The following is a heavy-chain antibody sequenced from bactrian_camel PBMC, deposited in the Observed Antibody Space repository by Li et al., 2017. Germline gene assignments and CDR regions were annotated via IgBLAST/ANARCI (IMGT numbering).Heavy chain of an antibody. CDR1: EVPYTGNC. CDR3: ARPLRNLGDCYLRRRVPASSY. Sequence: QVQLVESGGGSVQAGASLRLPCTISEVPYTGNCLGWFRQAPGKEREGVAVIDRDGTTAYADSVKGRFTISKDNAKNILYLQMDNLKPEDTATYYCARPLRNLGDCYLRRRVPASSYWGQGTQVTVS. CDR2: IDRDGTT. V-gene: IGHV3S55*01. J-gene: IGHJ4*01. D-gene: IGHD3*01.